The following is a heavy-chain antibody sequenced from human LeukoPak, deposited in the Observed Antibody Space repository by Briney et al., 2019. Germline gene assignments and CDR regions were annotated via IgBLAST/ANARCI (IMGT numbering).Heavy chain of an antibody. CDR1: GFTFSSYG. J-gene: IGHJ4*02. Sequence: PGGSLRLSCAASGFTFSSYGMHWVRQAPGKGLEWVAVISYDGSNKYYADSVKGRFTISRDNSKNTLYLQMNSLRAEDTAVYCCAKLTGSYPIDYWGQGTLVTVSS. CDR3: AKLTGSYPIDY. CDR2: ISYDGSNK. V-gene: IGHV3-30*18. D-gene: IGHD3-10*01.